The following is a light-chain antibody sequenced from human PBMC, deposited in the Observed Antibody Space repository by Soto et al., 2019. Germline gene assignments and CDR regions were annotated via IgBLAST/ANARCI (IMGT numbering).Light chain of an antibody. CDR3: QQTYTSRPWT. CDR2: GAS. Sequence: DIQVTQSPSSLSASVGDRVTITCRASQSINTFLNWYQQRPGKAPNLLIYGASNLQSGVPSRLSGSGSGTDFTLTISSLQPEDFATYYCQQTYTSRPWTFGRGTKVDIK. V-gene: IGKV1-39*01. CDR1: QSINTF. J-gene: IGKJ1*01.